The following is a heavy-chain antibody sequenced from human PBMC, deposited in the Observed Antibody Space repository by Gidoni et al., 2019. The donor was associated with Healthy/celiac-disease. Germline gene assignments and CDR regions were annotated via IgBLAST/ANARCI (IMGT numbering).Heavy chain of an antibody. CDR2: ISCSSSYI. J-gene: IGHJ3*02. D-gene: IGHD2-21*02. CDR3: ARDGGYVVTAIRRDAFDI. Sequence: EVQLVESGGGLVKPGGSLRLSCAASGLTFRSHSMTWVRQAPGKGLGWVSSISCSSSYIYYADSVKGRFTISRDNAKNSLYLPMNSLRAEDTAVYYCARDGGYVVTAIRRDAFDIWGQGTMVTVSS. CDR1: GLTFRSHS. V-gene: IGHV3-21*01.